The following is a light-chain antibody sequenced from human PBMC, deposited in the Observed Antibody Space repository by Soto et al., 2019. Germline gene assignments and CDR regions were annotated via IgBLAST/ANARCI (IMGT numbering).Light chain of an antibody. CDR1: SSDVGGYNY. V-gene: IGLV2-14*01. CDR3: SSYTSSSTL. Sequence: QSVLTQPASVSGSPGQSITISCPGTSSDVGGYNYVSWYPQHPGKAPKLMIYAVTDRPSGVSSRFSGSKSGNTASLTISGLQAEDEADYYCSSYTSSSTLFGTGTKVTV. CDR2: AVT. J-gene: IGLJ1*01.